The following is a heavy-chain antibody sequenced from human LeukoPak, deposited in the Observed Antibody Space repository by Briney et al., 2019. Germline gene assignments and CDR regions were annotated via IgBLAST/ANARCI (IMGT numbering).Heavy chain of an antibody. V-gene: IGHV1-46*01. CDR2: INPSGGST. CDR1: GYTFTSYY. CDR3: ARRTSSGGFDY. D-gene: IGHD2-15*01. J-gene: IGHJ4*02. Sequence: ASVKVSCKASGYTFTSYYMHWVRQAPGQGLEWMGIINPSGGSTSYAQKFQGRVTMTRDMSTSTVYMELSSLRSEDTAVYYCARRTSSGGFDYWGQGTLVTVSS.